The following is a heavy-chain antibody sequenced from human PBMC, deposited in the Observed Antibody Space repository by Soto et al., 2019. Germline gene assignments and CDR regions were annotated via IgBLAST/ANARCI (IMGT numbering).Heavy chain of an antibody. J-gene: IGHJ4*02. CDR2: IKSKTDGGTT. CDR1: GFTFSNAW. V-gene: IGHV3-15*01. CDR3: TIFGVVIFSYYFDY. Sequence: LRLSCAASGFTFSNAWMSWVRQAPGKGLEWVGRIKSKTDGGTTDYAAPVKGRFTISRDDSKNTLYLQMNSLKTEDTAVYYCTIFGVVIFSYYFDYWGQGTLVTVSS. D-gene: IGHD3-3*01.